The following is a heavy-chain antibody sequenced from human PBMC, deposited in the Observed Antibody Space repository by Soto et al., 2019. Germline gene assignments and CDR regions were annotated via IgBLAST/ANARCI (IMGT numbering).Heavy chain of an antibody. J-gene: IGHJ4*02. CDR3: AKAQSQLELRFHFDY. V-gene: IGHV3-30*18. CDR1: GFTFSSYG. D-gene: IGHD1-7*01. Sequence: PGGSLRLSCAASGFTFSSYGMHWVRQAPGKGLEWVAVISYDGSNKYYADSVKGRFTISRDNSKNTLYLQMNSLRAEDTAVYYCAKAQSQLELRFHFDYWGQGTLVTVSS. CDR2: ISYDGSNK.